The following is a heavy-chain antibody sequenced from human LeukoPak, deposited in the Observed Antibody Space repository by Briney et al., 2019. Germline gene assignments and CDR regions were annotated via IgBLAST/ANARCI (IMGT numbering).Heavy chain of an antibody. Sequence: ASVKVSCKASGYTFTSYGISWVRQAPGQGLEWMGLVDPEDGETIYAEKFQGRVTITADTSTDTAYMELSSLRSEDTAVYYCATLTAAAGTGFDYWGQGTLVTVSS. CDR1: GYTFTSYG. D-gene: IGHD6-13*01. CDR3: ATLTAAAGTGFDY. J-gene: IGHJ4*02. CDR2: VDPEDGET. V-gene: IGHV1-69-2*01.